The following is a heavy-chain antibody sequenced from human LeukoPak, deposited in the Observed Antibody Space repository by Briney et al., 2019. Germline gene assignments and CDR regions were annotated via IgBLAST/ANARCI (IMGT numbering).Heavy chain of an antibody. J-gene: IGHJ4*02. D-gene: IGHD6-19*01. V-gene: IGHV3-23*01. CDR2: ISGSGGTT. Sequence: GGSLRLSCAASGFTFRSYAMSWVRQAPGKGLEWVSGISGSGGTTYYADSVKGRFTISRDNSNNMLSLQMNSLRAEDTAVYYCAKECRRGWPFDYWGQGTLVTVSS. CDR3: AKECRRGWPFDY. CDR1: GFTFRSYA.